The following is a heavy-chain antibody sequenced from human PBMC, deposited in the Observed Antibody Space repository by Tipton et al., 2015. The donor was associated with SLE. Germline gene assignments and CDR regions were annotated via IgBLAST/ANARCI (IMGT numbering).Heavy chain of an antibody. V-gene: IGHV4-30-4*08. CDR2: IYHSVSA. J-gene: IGHJ5*02. Sequence: TLSLTCTVSSASISSANYYWSWIRQHPGKGLEWIGYIYHSVSAAYYNPSLKSRVTISVDTSKNQLSLKLSSVTAADTAVYYCARLRGYNWCDPWGQGTLVTVSS. CDR3: ARLRGYNWCDP. CDR1: SASISSANYY.